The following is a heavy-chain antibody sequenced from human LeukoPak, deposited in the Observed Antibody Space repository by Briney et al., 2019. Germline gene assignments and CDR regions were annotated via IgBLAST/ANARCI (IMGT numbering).Heavy chain of an antibody. V-gene: IGHV1-3*01. J-gene: IGHJ5*02. CDR1: GYTFTTYA. Sequence: ASVKVSCKASGYTFTTYAIHWVRQAPGQRLEWMGWINVGNANTKYSQKLQGRVTITRDTSASTAYMELSTLRSEDTAVYYCARVPYYYDNNWFDPWGQGTLVTVSS. CDR2: INVGNANT. CDR3: ARVPYYYDNNWFDP. D-gene: IGHD3-22*01.